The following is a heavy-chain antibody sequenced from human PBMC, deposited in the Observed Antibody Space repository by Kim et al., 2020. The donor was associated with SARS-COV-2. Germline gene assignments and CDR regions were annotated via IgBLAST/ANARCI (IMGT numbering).Heavy chain of an antibody. D-gene: IGHD1-1*01. CDR1: GFTFSSYA. J-gene: IGHJ6*02. V-gene: IGHV3-23*01. Sequence: GGSLRLSCAASGFTFSSYAMSWVRQAPGKGLEWVSAISGSGGSTYYADSVKGRFTISRDNSKNTLYLQMNSLRAEDTAVYYCAKDEYTPDYYYYGMDVWGQGTTVTVSS. CDR3: AKDEYTPDYYYYGMDV. CDR2: ISGSGGST.